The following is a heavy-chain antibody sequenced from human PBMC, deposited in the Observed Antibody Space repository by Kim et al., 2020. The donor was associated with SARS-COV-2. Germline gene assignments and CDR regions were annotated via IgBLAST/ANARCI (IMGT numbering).Heavy chain of an antibody. CDR3: ARGVEAYYYDSNGGYFDY. CDR1: GGSISSGKYY. Sequence: SETLSLTCTVSGGSISSGKYYWSWIRQHPGKGLEWIGYSYYSGSTYYKPSLKSRVTISVDTSKNQFSLRLSSVTAADTAVYYCARGVEAYYYDSNGGYFDYWGQGTLVTVSS. J-gene: IGHJ4*02. CDR2: SYYSGST. V-gene: IGHV4-31*03. D-gene: IGHD3-22*01.